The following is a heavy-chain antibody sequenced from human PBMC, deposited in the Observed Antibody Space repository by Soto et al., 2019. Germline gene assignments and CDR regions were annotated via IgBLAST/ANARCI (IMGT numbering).Heavy chain of an antibody. Sequence: QITLKESGPTLVKPTQTLTLTCTFSGFSLTTRGVGVGWFRQPPGKALEWLALIYWDDDEGYSPSLKSRHTITKDTTKNQVDLTTTNMDPVETARYYCAHRPRGYSYHFDYWGQGTLVTVSS. J-gene: IGHJ4*02. CDR3: AHRPRGYSYHFDY. D-gene: IGHD5-18*01. CDR2: IYWDDDE. CDR1: GFSLTTRGVG. V-gene: IGHV2-5*02.